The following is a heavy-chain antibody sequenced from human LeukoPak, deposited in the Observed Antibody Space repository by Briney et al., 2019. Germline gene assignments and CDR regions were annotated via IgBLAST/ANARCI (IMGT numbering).Heavy chain of an antibody. J-gene: IGHJ5*02. CDR1: GGTFSSYA. CDR3: ARGGDLDYGDYVYWFDP. D-gene: IGHD4-17*01. V-gene: IGHV1-46*01. CDR2: INPSGGST. Sequence: GASVKVSCKASGGTFSSYAISWVRQAPGQGLEWMGIINPSGGSTSYAQKFQGRVTMTRDMSTSTVYMELSSLRSEDTAVYYCARGGDLDYGDYVYWFDPWGQGTLVTVSS.